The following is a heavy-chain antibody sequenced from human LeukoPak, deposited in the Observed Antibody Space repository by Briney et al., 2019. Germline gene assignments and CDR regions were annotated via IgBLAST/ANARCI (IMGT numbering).Heavy chain of an antibody. CDR2: IWFDGTEK. D-gene: IGHD3-22*01. J-gene: IGHJ5*02. V-gene: IGHV3-33*01. Sequence: GGSLRLSCAASGLTFRSYAMHWVRQAPGGRLEWVAVIWFDGTEKYYAASVMGRFTISRDSSESTLYLQMNGLRTEDTAVYYCARVNGPNSGYYYTLDLWGQGTPVTVSS. CDR3: ARVNGPNSGYYYTLDL. CDR1: GLTFRSYA.